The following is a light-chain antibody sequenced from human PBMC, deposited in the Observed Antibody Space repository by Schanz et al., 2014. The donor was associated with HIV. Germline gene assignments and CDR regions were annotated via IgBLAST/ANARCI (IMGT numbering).Light chain of an antibody. CDR2: GNT. CDR3: QSYDNSLSVVV. Sequence: QSVLTQPPSVSAAPGQKVTISCSGSSSNIGNNYVSWYQQLPGTVPKLLIYGNTNRPSGVPDRFSGSQAGTSASLAITGLQAEDEADYYCQSYDNSLSVVVFGGGTKLTVL. V-gene: IGLV1-40*01. CDR1: SSNIGNNY. J-gene: IGLJ2*01.